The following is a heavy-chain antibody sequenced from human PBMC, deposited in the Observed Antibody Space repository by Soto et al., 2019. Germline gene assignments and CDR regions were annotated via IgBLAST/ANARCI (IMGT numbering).Heavy chain of an antibody. CDR2: ISPNSGRA. CDR3: VRQYFDFWTDYPDFDY. Sequence: QVQLVQSGAEMKRPGASVKVSCKASDYTFSKYDVSWVRQAPGQGLEWLGLISPNSGRASYSEKFQGRVTMSTDTPTTTAYLELRSLRSDDTAVYYCVRQYFDFWTDYPDFDYWGQGTLVTVSS. CDR1: DYTFSKYD. J-gene: IGHJ4*02. V-gene: IGHV1-18*04. D-gene: IGHD3-3*01.